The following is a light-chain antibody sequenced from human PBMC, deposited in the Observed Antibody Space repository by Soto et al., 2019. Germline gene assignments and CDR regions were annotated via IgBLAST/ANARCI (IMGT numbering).Light chain of an antibody. Sequence: QSVLTQPPSVSAAPGQKVIISCSGNSSNIGKNYVVWYQQFPGTAPKLLIYDNYKRPSGIPDRFSVSKSGASATLAITGLHTGDEADYYCGAWDTSLRAVVFGGGTQLTVL. V-gene: IGLV1-51*01. CDR3: GAWDTSLRAVV. J-gene: IGLJ2*01. CDR2: DNY. CDR1: SSNIGKNY.